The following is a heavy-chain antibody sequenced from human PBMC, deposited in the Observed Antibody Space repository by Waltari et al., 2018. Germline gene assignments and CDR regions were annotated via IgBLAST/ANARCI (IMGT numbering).Heavy chain of an antibody. CDR1: GFTFSSYS. D-gene: IGHD3-22*01. Sequence: EVQLVESGGGLVQPGGSLRLSCAASGFTFSSYSMNWVRQAPGKGLEWVSYISSSSSTIYYADSVKGRFTISRDNAKNSLYLQMNSLRAEDTAVYYCARDDYYDSRGGAAFDIWGQGTMVTVSS. CDR3: ARDDYYDSRGGAAFDI. CDR2: ISSSSSTI. V-gene: IGHV3-48*01. J-gene: IGHJ3*02.